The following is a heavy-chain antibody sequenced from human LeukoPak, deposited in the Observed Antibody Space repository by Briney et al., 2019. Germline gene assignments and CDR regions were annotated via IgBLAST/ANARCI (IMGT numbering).Heavy chain of an antibody. D-gene: IGHD5-24*01. CDR3: ASARDGYNLGFDY. V-gene: IGHV3-64*02. CDR1: GFTFNKFA. Sequence: QTGGSLRLSCAASGFTFNKFAMHWVRQAPGKGLEYVSAISSNGVSTFYADSVKGRFIISRDNSKNTLYLQMNSLRAEDTAVYYCASARDGYNLGFDYWGQGTLVTVSS. CDR2: ISSNGVST. J-gene: IGHJ4*02.